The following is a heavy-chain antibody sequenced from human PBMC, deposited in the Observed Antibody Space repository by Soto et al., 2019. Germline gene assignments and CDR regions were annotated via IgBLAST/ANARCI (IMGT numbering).Heavy chain of an antibody. CDR1: GGSFSGYY. CDR3: ASRNYYGSGSYHYYFDY. CDR2: INHSGST. Sequence: SETLSLTCAVYGGSFSGYYWAWIRQPPGTGLGWIGEINHSGSTNYNPSLKSRVTISVDTSKNQFSLKLTSVTAADTAVYYCASRNYYGSGSYHYYFDYWGQGTLVTVSS. D-gene: IGHD3-10*01. V-gene: IGHV4-34*01. J-gene: IGHJ4*02.